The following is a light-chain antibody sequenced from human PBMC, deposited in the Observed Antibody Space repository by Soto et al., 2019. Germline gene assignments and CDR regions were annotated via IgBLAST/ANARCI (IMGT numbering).Light chain of an antibody. J-gene: IGLJ2*01. CDR2: EGN. Sequence: QSALTQPASVSGSPGQSITISCTGASSDVGSYNLVSWYQQYPGKAPKLLIYEGNKRPSGVSNRFSGSKSGNTASLTISGLQAEDEADYYCCSYAGSKLLLFGGGTKVTVL. CDR3: CSYAGSKLLL. CDR1: SSDVGSYNL. V-gene: IGLV2-23*01.